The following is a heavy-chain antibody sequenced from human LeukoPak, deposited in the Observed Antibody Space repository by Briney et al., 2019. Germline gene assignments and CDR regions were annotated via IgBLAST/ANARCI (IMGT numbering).Heavy chain of an antibody. CDR3: AGSSKDDYGDYGLDY. CDR2: IYYSGST. CDR1: SGSISSYY. J-gene: IGHJ4*02. Sequence: SETLSLTCTVSSGSISSYYWNWIRQSPGKGLEWIGYIYYSGSTNYNPSLKSRVTISVDTSKNQFSLKLSSVTAADTAVYYCAGSSKDDYGDYGLDYWGQGALVTVSS. V-gene: IGHV4-59*01. D-gene: IGHD4-17*01.